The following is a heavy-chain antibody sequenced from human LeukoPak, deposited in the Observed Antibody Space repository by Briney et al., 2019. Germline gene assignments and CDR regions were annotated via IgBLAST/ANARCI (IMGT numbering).Heavy chain of an antibody. CDR1: GGSISCSSYY. CDR2: IYYSGST. CDR3: ARGSYGSGSYHY. J-gene: IGHJ4*02. V-gene: IGHV4-39*07. D-gene: IGHD3-10*01. Sequence: SETLSLTCTVSGGSISCSSYYWGWIRQPPGKGLEWIGSIYYSGSTYYNPSLKSRVTISVDTSKNQFSLKLSSVTAADTAVYYCARGSYGSGSYHYWGQGTLVAVSS.